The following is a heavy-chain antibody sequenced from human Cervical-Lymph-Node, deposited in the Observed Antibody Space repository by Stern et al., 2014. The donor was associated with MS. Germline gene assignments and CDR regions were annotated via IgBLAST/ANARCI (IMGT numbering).Heavy chain of an antibody. CDR1: ASTFSAYS. D-gene: IGHD3-9*01. CDR2: INRGSGYT. J-gene: IGHJ4*02. CDR3: TSRDNYVDF. Sequence: EVQLVQSGAGLVKPGASLRLSCAASASTFSAYSMNWVRHAPGQGLDWVASINRGSGYTYYGESVQGRVTISRDNATNTAYMHMSSLRGEDTAVYYCTSRDNYVDFWGQGTQVTVSS. V-gene: IGHV3-21*01.